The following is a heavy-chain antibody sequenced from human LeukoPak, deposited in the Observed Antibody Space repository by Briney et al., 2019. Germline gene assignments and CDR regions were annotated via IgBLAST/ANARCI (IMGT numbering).Heavy chain of an antibody. J-gene: IGHJ4*02. CDR3: ARDHGSGWYPSYYFDY. D-gene: IGHD6-19*01. CDR2: ISSSSSYI. V-gene: IGHV3-21*01. CDR1: GASLSGSTYY. Sequence: PSETLSLTCSVSGASLSGSTYYWGWIRQAPGKGLEWVSSISSSSSYIYYADSVKGRFTISRDNAKNSLYLQMNSLRAEDTAVYYCARDHGSGWYPSYYFDYWGQGTLVTVSS.